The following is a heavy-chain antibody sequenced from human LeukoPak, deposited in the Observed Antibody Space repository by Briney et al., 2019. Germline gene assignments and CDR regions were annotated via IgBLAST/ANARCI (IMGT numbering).Heavy chain of an antibody. CDR1: GYTFISYG. CDR2: ISVHNGNT. V-gene: IGHV1-18*01. J-gene: IGHJ4*02. CDR3: ARGASGYDVLTGFDY. Sequence: ASVKVSCKASGYTFISYGITWVRQAPGQGLEWMGWISVHNGNTNYAQKIQGRVTMTTDTSTSTAYMELRSLRSDDTVVYYCARGASGYDVLTGFDYWGQGTLVTVSS. D-gene: IGHD3-9*01.